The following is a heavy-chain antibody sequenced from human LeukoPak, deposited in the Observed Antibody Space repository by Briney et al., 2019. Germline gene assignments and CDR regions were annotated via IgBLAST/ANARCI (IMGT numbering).Heavy chain of an antibody. CDR1: GFTFSTYW. V-gene: IGHV4-39*07. D-gene: IGHD2-2*01. CDR3: AREAVVRGSRVGWFDP. J-gene: IGHJ5*02. Sequence: GSLRLSCAASGFTFSTYWMTWIRQPPGKGLEWIGSIYYSGSTYYNPSLKSRVTISVDTSKNQFSLKLSSVTAADTAVYYCAREAVVRGSRVGWFDPWGQGTLVTVSS. CDR2: IYYSGST.